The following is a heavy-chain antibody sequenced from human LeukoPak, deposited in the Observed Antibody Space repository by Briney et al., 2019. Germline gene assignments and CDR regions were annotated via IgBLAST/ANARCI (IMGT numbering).Heavy chain of an antibody. Sequence: GGSLRLSCAASGFTVSSNYMSWVRQAPGKGLEWVSVIYSGGSTYYADSVKGRFTISRDNSKNTLYLQTNSLRAEDTAVYYCAFGFYDSSGYPKITDDYWGQGTLVTVSS. D-gene: IGHD3-22*01. J-gene: IGHJ4*02. CDR2: IYSGGST. CDR1: GFTVSSNY. V-gene: IGHV3-66*01. CDR3: AFGFYDSSGYPKITDDY.